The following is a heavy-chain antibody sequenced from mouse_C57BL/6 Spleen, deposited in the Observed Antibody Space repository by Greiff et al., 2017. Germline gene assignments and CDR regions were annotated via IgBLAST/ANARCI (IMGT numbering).Heavy chain of an antibody. CDR2: IDPSDSYT. Sequence: QVQLQQSGAELVMPGASVKLSCKASGYTFTSYWMHWVKQRPGQGLEWIGEIDPSDSYTNYNQKFKGKSTLTVDKSSSTAYMQLSSLTSEDSAVYYCARSDYYGSSRGYYAMDYWGQGTSVTVSS. D-gene: IGHD1-1*01. V-gene: IGHV1-69*01. CDR3: ARSDYYGSSRGYYAMDY. CDR1: GYTFTSYW. J-gene: IGHJ4*01.